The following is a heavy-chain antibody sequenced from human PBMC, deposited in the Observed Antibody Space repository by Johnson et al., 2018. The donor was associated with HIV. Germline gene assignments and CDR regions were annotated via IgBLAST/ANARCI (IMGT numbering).Heavy chain of an antibody. V-gene: IGHV3-30*04. CDR2: ISYDGSNK. CDR3: AREGQEFNDAFDI. D-gene: IGHD3-10*01. Sequence: QVQLVESGGGLVQPGGSLRLSCAASGFTFSSYAMHWVRQAPGKGLEWVAVISYDGSNKYYADSGKGRFTISRDNSKNTLYLQMNSLRAEDTAVYYGAREGQEFNDAFDIWGQGTMVTVSS. CDR1: GFTFSSYA. J-gene: IGHJ3*02.